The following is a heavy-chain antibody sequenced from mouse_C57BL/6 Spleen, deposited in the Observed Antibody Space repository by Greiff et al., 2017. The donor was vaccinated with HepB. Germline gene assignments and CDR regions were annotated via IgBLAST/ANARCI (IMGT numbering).Heavy chain of an antibody. Sequence: QVQLQQSGAELVRPGASVTLSCKASGYTFTDYEMHWVKQTPVHGLEWIGAIDPETGGTAYNQKFKGKAILTADKSSSTAYMELRSLTSEDSAVYYCTIRGYYGSPYYFDYWGQGTTLTVSS. CDR1: GYTFTDYE. CDR2: IDPETGGT. CDR3: TIRGYYGSPYYFDY. D-gene: IGHD1-1*01. J-gene: IGHJ2*01. V-gene: IGHV1-15*01.